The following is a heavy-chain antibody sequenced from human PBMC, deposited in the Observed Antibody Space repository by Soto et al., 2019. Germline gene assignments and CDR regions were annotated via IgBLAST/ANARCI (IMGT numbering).Heavy chain of an antibody. Sequence: QVQLVQSGAEVKKPGSSVKVSCKASGGTFSRYTISWVRQAPGQGLEWMGGIMPIFGSANYAQKFQGRVTITADENTRTVYMELSRLRSEDTAVYYCARQFDSDTTGYYYAYWVQGTLVTVSS. J-gene: IGHJ4*02. CDR2: IMPIFGSA. CDR1: GGTFSRYT. D-gene: IGHD3-22*01. V-gene: IGHV1-69*01. CDR3: ARQFDSDTTGYYYAY.